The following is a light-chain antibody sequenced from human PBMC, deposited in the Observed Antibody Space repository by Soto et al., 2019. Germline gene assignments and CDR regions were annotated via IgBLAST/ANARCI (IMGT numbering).Light chain of an antibody. J-gene: IGKJ1*01. Sequence: DIQMTQSPSSLSASVGDRVTITCRASQSISNYLNWYQQKPGKVPKILIYAASSWQSGVPSRFSGSVSGTDFTLTISSLQPEDFATYYCQQNYITPWTFGQGTKVEIK. V-gene: IGKV1-39*01. CDR3: QQNYITPWT. CDR1: QSISNY. CDR2: AAS.